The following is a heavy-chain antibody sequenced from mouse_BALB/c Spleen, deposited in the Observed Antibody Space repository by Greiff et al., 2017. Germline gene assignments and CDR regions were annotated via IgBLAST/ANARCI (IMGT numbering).Heavy chain of an antibody. D-gene: IGHD1-2*01. CDR1: GFSLTGYG. J-gene: IGHJ1*01. CDR2: IWGDGST. CDR3: ARDGEATAWYFDV. Sequence: VKVVESGPGLVAPSQSLSITCTVSGFSLTGYGVNWVRQPPGKGLEWLGMIWGDGSTDYNSALKSRLSISKDNSKSQVFLKMNSLQTDDTARYYCARDGEATAWYFDVWGAGTTVTVSS. V-gene: IGHV2-6-7*01.